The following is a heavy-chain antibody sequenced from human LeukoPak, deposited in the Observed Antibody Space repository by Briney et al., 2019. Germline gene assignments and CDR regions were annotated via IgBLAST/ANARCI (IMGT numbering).Heavy chain of an antibody. J-gene: IGHJ6*02. V-gene: IGHV3-21*01. CDR3: ARDVLRFLEWLGMDV. CDR1: GFTFSSYS. D-gene: IGHD3-3*01. Sequence: GGSLRLSCAASGFTFSSYSMNWVRQAPGKGLEWVSSISSSSSCIYYADSVKGRFTISRDNAKNSLYPQMNSLRAEDTAVYYCARDVLRFLEWLGMDVWGQGTTVTVSS. CDR2: ISSSSSCI.